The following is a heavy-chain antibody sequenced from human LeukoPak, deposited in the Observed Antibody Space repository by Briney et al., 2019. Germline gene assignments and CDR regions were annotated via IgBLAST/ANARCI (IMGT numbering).Heavy chain of an antibody. CDR3: ARALGYCSGGSCYPTLFDY. Sequence: PSETLSLTCTVSGGSISSGSYYWSWIRQPAGKGLEWIGRMYTSGSTNYNPSLKSRVTISVDTSKNQFSLKLSSVTAADTAVYCCARALGYCSGGSCYPTLFDYWGQGTLVTVSS. D-gene: IGHD2-15*01. CDR1: GGSISSGSYY. V-gene: IGHV4-61*02. CDR2: MYTSGST. J-gene: IGHJ4*02.